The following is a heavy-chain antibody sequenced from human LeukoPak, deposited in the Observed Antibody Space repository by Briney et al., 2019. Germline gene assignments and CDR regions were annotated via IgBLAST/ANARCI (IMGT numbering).Heavy chain of an antibody. CDR1: EFTFRTYT. V-gene: IGHV3-23*01. CDR2: ISGSADGT. Sequence: GGSLRLSCAASEFTFRTYTMNWIRQAPGEGLQWVSAISGSADGTYYSDSVKGRFTISRGNSNNTLYLQMHSLRVEDTAIYYCARDPSSLSMDVWGKGTTVTVSS. CDR3: ARDPSSLSMDV. J-gene: IGHJ6*04.